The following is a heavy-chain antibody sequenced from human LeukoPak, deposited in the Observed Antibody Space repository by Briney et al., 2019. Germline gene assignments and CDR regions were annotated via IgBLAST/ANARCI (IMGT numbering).Heavy chain of an antibody. Sequence: QPGGSLRLSCAASGFTVSSNYMSWVRQAPGKGLEWVSVIYSGGSTYYADSVKGRFTISRDNSKNTLYLQMNSLRAEDTAVYYCARDRYYDSSGYYPYWGQGTLVTVSS. CDR3: ARDRYYDSSGYYPY. CDR2: IYSGGST. V-gene: IGHV3-53*01. D-gene: IGHD3-22*01. CDR1: GFTVSSNY. J-gene: IGHJ1*01.